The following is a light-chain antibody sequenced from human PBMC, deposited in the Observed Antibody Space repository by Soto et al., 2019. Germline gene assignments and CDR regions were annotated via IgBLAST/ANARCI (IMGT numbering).Light chain of an antibody. V-gene: IGLV2-14*01. CDR2: DVT. Sequence: QSVLTQPASVSESPGQSITISCTGSSCDVGGYKYVSWYQQHPGKAPKLLIYDVTNRPSGVSNRFSGSKSGYTASLTISGLQSEDEADYYCSSYTSFKTLVFGTGTKVTVL. CDR3: SSYTSFKTLV. J-gene: IGLJ1*01. CDR1: SCDVGGYKY.